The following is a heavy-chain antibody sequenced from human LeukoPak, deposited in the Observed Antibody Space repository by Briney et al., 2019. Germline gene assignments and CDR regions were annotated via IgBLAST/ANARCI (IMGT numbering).Heavy chain of an antibody. D-gene: IGHD2-15*01. J-gene: IGHJ4*02. CDR3: AKAGGIWGYCSGGSCYVDY. V-gene: IGHV3-30*02. Sequence: GGSLRLSCAASGFTFSSYGMHWVRQAPGKGLEWVAFIRYDGSNKYYADSVKGRFTISRDNSKNTLYLQMNSLRAEDTAVYYCAKAGGIWGYCSGGSCYVDYWGQGTLVTVSS. CDR1: GFTFSSYG. CDR2: IRYDGSNK.